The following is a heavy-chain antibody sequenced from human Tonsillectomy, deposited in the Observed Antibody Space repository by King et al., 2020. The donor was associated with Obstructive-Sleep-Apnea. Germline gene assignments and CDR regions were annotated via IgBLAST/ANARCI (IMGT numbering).Heavy chain of an antibody. J-gene: IGHJ6*02. CDR2: IYSGGST. Sequence: VQLVESGGGLVQPGGSLRLSCAASGFTVSSNYMSWVRQAPGKGLEWVSVIYSGGSTYYADSVKGRFTISRDNSKNTLYLQMNSLRAEDAADYYCARDNDGYYHGMDVWGQGTTVTVSS. CDR1: GFTVSSNY. V-gene: IGHV3-66*01. D-gene: IGHD2-8*01. CDR3: ARDNDGYYHGMDV.